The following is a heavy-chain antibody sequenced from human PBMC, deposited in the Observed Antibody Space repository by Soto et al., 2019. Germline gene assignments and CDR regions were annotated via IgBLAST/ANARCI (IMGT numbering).Heavy chain of an antibody. Sequence: SETLSLTCAVYGGSFSGYYWSWIRQPPGKGLEWIGEINHSGSTNYNPSLKSRVTISVDTSKNQFSLKLSSVTAADTAVYYCASRTYIWGSYRQGTNAFDIWGQGTMVTVS. CDR3: ASRTYIWGSYRQGTNAFDI. V-gene: IGHV4-34*01. D-gene: IGHD3-16*02. J-gene: IGHJ3*02. CDR2: INHSGST. CDR1: GGSFSGYY.